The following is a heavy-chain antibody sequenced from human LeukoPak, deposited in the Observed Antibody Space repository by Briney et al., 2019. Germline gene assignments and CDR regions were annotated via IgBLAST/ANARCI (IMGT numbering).Heavy chain of an antibody. V-gene: IGHV3-30*03. CDR2: ISYDGGND. J-gene: IGHJ5*02. D-gene: IGHD3-3*02. Sequence: GGSLRLSCVASGFTFSNYVMSWVRQAPGKGLEWVAVISYDGGNDYYADSVKGRFTISRDNSKNTLYLQMNSLRPEDTAVYYCVRDSRPPDSIHFWSVNLFDPWGQGTLVTVSS. CDR1: GFTFSNYV. CDR3: VRDSRPPDSIHFWSVNLFDP.